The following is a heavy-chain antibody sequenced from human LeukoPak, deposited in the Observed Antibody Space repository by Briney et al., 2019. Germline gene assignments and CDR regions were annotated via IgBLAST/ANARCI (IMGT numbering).Heavy chain of an antibody. Sequence: PGGSLRLSCAASGFTFSSYTINWVRQAPGKGLEWVSSISSSSTYMYYADSVKGRFTISRDNSKNTLYLQMNSLRAEDTAVYYCARVENWNYEGGCFDYWGQGTLVTVSS. V-gene: IGHV3-21*01. CDR3: ARVENWNYEGGCFDY. CDR2: ISSSSTYM. J-gene: IGHJ4*02. D-gene: IGHD1-7*01. CDR1: GFTFSSYT.